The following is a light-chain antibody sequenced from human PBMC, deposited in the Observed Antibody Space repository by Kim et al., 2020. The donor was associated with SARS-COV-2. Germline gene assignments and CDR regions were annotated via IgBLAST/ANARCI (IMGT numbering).Light chain of an antibody. V-gene: IGKV1-5*01. CDR3: QQCYGTSYT. CDR2: DAS. Sequence: DIQMTQSPSTLSASVGDRVTLTCRASQSIVSCLAWYQQKPGKAPELLIYDASSLKSGVPSRFSGSGSGTEFTLTISGLQPDDFATYYCQQCYGTSYTFGQGTKLEI. CDR1: QSIVSC. J-gene: IGKJ2*01.